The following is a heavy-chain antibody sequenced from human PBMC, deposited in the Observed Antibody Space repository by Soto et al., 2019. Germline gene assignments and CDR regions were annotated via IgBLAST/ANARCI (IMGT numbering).Heavy chain of an antibody. D-gene: IGHD3-10*01. J-gene: IGHJ4*02. Sequence: SETLSLTCTVSGASISSGNYFWSWIRQHPGKGLEWIGYIYNSRYSYYNPSLKSRVIISVDTSKNQFSLKLSSVTAADTAVYYCASQPNYYGSGSYIDYWGQGTLVTVSS. CDR1: GASISSGNYF. CDR2: IYNSRYS. CDR3: ASQPNYYGSGSYIDY. V-gene: IGHV4-31*03.